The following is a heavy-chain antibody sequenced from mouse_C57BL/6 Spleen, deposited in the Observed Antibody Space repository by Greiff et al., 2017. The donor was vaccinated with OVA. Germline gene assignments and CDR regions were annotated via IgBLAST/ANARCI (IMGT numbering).Heavy chain of an antibody. J-gene: IGHJ1*03. CDR3: ARGEGITTVPGYFDV. CDR1: GYTFTSSW. V-gene: IGHV1-53*01. D-gene: IGHD1-1*01. Sequence: VQLQQPGTELVKPGASVKLSCKASGYTFTSSWMHWVKQRPGQGLEWIGNINPSNGGTNYNEKFKSKATLTVDKSSSTAYMQLSSLTSEDSAVDYCARGEGITTVPGYFDVWGTGTTVTVSS. CDR2: INPSNGGT.